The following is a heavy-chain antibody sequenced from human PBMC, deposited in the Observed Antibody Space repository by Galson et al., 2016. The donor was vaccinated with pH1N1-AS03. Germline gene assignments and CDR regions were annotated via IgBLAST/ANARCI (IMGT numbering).Heavy chain of an antibody. V-gene: IGHV4-39*07. CDR3: VMDTTTWMRFDY. D-gene: IGHD1-1*01. J-gene: IGHJ4*02. Sequence: ETLSLTCAVSGGSISSSTYYWGWVRQPPGKGLEWIGNIYHSGSTYYNPSLTSRVTISLDKSKNQFSLKLNSVTSADTAVYFCVMDTTTWMRFDYWGQGSLVIVSS. CDR1: GGSISSSTYY. CDR2: IYHSGST.